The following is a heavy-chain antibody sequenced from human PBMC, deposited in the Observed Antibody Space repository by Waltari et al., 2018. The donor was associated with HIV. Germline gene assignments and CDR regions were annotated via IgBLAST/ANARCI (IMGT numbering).Heavy chain of an antibody. CDR3: AKDRGVGAKMGQEVMDY. D-gene: IGHD1-26*01. J-gene: IGHJ4*02. CDR2: ISGSGGST. V-gene: IGHV3-23*01. Sequence: VQLLASGGGSVQPGGSLRLSCVVSGFTFSSYAISWVRQAPGRGLEWVSVISGSGGSTYYAESVKGRFTISRDNSKNTLYLQMHSLRAEDTAVYYCAKDRGVGAKMGQEVMDYWGQGTLVTVSS. CDR1: GFTFSSYA.